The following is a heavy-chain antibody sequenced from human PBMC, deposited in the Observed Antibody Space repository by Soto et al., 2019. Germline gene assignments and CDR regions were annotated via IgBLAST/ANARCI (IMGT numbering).Heavy chain of an antibody. CDR2: IWSDGSYK. Sequence: GGSLRLSCAASGFTFSSYGMHWVRQAPGKGLEWVAIIWSDGSYKYYADSVKGRFTISRDNSKNTLYLQMNSLRAEDTAVYYCARDPIRGYTYGAVDYWGQGTLVTVSS. J-gene: IGHJ4*02. D-gene: IGHD5-18*01. V-gene: IGHV3-33*01. CDR1: GFTFSSYG. CDR3: ARDPIRGYTYGAVDY.